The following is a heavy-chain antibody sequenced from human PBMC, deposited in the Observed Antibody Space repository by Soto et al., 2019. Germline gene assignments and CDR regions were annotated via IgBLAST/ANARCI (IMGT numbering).Heavy chain of an antibody. Sequence: GSLRLSCAVSGFSFSSYLMNWVRQAPGKGLEWVANIKQDGSQKYYVDSVKGRFTISRDNAKNSLYLQMNSLRAEDTAIYYCARSNYDFWSGGSLDIWGQGTMVTVSS. D-gene: IGHD3-3*01. CDR2: IKQDGSQK. CDR3: ARSNYDFWSGGSLDI. J-gene: IGHJ3*02. CDR1: GFSFSSYL. V-gene: IGHV3-7*03.